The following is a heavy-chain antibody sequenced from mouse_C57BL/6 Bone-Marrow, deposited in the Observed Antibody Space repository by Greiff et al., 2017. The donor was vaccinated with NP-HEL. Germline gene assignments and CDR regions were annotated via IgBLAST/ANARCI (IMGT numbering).Heavy chain of an antibody. V-gene: IGHV1-55*01. J-gene: IGHJ1*03. Sequence: QVQLKQPGAELVKPGASVKMSCKASGYTFTSYWITWVKQRPGQGLEWIGDIYPGSGSTNYNEKFKSKATLTVDTSSSTAYMQLSSLTSEDSAVYYCAREGKGHYYYGSSIYWYFDVWGTGTTVTVSS. CDR2: IYPGSGST. CDR1: GYTFTSYW. D-gene: IGHD1-1*01. CDR3: AREGKGHYYYGSSIYWYFDV.